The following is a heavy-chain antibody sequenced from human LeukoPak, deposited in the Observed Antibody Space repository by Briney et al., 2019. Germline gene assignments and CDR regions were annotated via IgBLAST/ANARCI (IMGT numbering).Heavy chain of an antibody. V-gene: IGHV3-30-3*01. CDR3: ARGGKLPWYSSGWYDY. D-gene: IGHD6-19*01. CDR2: ISYDGSNK. J-gene: IGHJ4*02. CDR1: GFTFSSYA. Sequence: PGGSLRLSCAASGFTFSSYAMHWVRQAPGKGLEWVAVISYDGSNKYYADSVKGRFTISRDNAKNTLYLQMNSLRAEDTAVYYCARGGKLPWYSSGWYDYWGQGTLVTVSS.